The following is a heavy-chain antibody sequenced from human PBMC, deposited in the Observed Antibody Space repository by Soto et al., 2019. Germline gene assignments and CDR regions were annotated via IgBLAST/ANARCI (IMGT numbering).Heavy chain of an antibody. V-gene: IGHV4-34*01. J-gene: IGHJ6*02. Sequence: QVQLQQWGAGLLKPSETLSLTCAVYGGSFSGYYWSWIRQPPGKGLEWIGEINHSGSTNYNPSLKSRVTISVDTSKNQFSLKLSSVTAADTAVYYCARPLYDSSGYYPLYGMDVWGQGTTVTVSS. CDR2: INHSGST. CDR1: GGSFSGYY. CDR3: ARPLYDSSGYYPLYGMDV. D-gene: IGHD3-22*01.